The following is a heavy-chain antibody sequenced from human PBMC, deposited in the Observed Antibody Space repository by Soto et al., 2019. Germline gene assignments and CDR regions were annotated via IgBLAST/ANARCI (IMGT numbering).Heavy chain of an antibody. CDR2: ISGSADST. CDR3: AKTRGAMIYAISVYGMDV. D-gene: IGHD2-8*01. CDR1: GFSFSSFA. J-gene: IGHJ6*02. Sequence: VQLLESGGGFIHPGGSLRLSCAASGFSFSSFAMNWVRQAPGKGLEWVSIISGSADSTFYADSVKDRFTISRDNSKSTLYLQINSLRAEDTAVYYCAKTRGAMIYAISVYGMDVWGQGTTVTVSS. V-gene: IGHV3-23*01.